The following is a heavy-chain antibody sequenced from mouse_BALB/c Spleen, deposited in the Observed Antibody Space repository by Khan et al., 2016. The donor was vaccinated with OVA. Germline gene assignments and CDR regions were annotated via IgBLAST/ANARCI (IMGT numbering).Heavy chain of an antibody. Sequence: EVELVESGGDLVKPGGSLKLSCAASGFTFSTYGMSWVRQTPDKRLEWVATVSTGGGYTYYPDSVKGRFTISRDNAKNTLYLQMVGLKSDDTAMFYCTRLAYYYDSEGFAYWGQGTLVTVSA. D-gene: IGHD1-1*01. J-gene: IGHJ3*01. CDR2: VSTGGGYT. V-gene: IGHV5-6*01. CDR1: GFTFSTYG. CDR3: TRLAYYYDSEGFAY.